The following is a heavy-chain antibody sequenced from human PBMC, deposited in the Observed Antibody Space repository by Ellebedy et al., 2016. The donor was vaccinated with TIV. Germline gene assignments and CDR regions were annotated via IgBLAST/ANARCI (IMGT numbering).Heavy chain of an antibody. CDR1: GGSISSSSYY. J-gene: IGHJ6*02. CDR2: IYYSGST. V-gene: IGHV4-61*05. CDR3: ARGALPFYYGMDV. Sequence: MPSETLSLTCTVSGGSISSSSYYWGWIRQPPGKGLEWIGYIYYSGSTNYNPSLKSRVTISVDTSKNQFSLKLSSVTAADTAVYYCARGALPFYYGMDVWGQGTTVTVSS.